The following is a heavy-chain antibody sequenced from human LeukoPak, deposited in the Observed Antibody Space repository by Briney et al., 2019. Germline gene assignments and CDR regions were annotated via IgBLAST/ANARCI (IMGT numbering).Heavy chain of an antibody. CDR2: IYTSGSI. D-gene: IGHD3-3*01. V-gene: IGHV4-4*07. Sequence: SETLSLTCTVSGGSITGYYWSWIRQPAGKGLQWIGRIYTSGSINYNPSLKRRVTMSVDTSKNQFSLNLNSVTAADTAVYYCAREERTYYDFWSGYYRFDYWGQGTLVTVSS. CDR3: AREERTYYDFWSGYYRFDY. J-gene: IGHJ4*02. CDR1: GGSITGYY.